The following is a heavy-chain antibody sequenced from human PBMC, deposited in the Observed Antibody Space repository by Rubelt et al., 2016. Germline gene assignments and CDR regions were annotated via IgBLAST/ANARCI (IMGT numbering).Heavy chain of an antibody. J-gene: IGHJ3*02. CDR1: GYTFTSYG. CDR2: ISAYNGNT. D-gene: IGHD5-24*01. V-gene: IGHV1-18*01. Sequence: QVQLVQSGAEVKKPGASVKVSCKASGYTFTSYGISWVRQAPGQGLEWMGWISAYNGNTNYAQKVQGTVTMTTGTSTSTAYMGLRSLRSDDAAVYYCARRDGYNWDDAFDIWGQGTMVTVSS. CDR3: ARRDGYNWDDAFDI.